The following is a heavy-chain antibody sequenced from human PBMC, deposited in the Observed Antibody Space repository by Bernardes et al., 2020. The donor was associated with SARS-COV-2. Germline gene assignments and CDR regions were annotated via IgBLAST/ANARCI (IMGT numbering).Heavy chain of an antibody. J-gene: IGHJ5*02. Sequence: ASVKVSCNASGYTFIGYYMYWVRQAPGQGLEWRGWINPNSGGTNYAQKFQGRVTMTRDTSISTAYMELSRLRSDDTAVYYCATTLDYYYRGFDPWGQGTLVTVSS. D-gene: IGHD3-22*01. V-gene: IGHV1-2*02. CDR3: ATTLDYYYRGFDP. CDR2: INPNSGGT. CDR1: GYTFIGYY.